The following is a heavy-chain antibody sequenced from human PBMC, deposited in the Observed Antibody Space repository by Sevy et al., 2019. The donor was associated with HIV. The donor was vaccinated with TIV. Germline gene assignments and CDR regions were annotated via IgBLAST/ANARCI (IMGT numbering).Heavy chain of an antibody. V-gene: IGHV1-2*02. Sequence: ASVQVSCKASGYRFMDFYFHWVRQAPGQGPEWMGWINPKNGVTAYARKLQGRITIARDTSTTTAYMDLTRLTSDDTAIYYGARELVKGFDFWGQGTPVTVSS. J-gene: IGHJ5*01. CDR3: ARELVKGFDF. CDR1: GYRFMDFY. D-gene: IGHD3-3*02. CDR2: INPKNGVT.